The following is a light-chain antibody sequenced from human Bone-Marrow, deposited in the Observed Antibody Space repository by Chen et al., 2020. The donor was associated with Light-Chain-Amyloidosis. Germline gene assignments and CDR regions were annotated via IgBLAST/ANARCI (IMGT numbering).Light chain of an antibody. CDR1: NIGSTS. CDR2: DDS. CDR3: QVWDRSSDRPV. Sequence: SYVLTQPSPVSLAPGQTATIACGGNNIGSTSVHWYQQTPGQAPLLVVYDDSDRPSGIPERVSGSNSGNTATLTISRVEAGDEADYYCQVWDRSSDRPVFGGGTKLTVL. V-gene: IGLV3-21*02. J-gene: IGLJ3*02.